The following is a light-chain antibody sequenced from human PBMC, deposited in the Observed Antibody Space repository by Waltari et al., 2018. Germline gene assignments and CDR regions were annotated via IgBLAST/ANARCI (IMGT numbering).Light chain of an antibody. CDR1: SRDVCAYDY. CDR2: DVS. Sequence: QSALTQPASVSGSPGQSITFPCPGASRDVCAYDYVSWYQPLPGRAPKLLIYDVSHRPSGVSDRLSGSKSGNTASLTISGLQPEDEADYYCSSYTTRGTWVFGGGTKLTVL. V-gene: IGLV2-14*03. CDR3: SSYTTRGTWV. J-gene: IGLJ3*02.